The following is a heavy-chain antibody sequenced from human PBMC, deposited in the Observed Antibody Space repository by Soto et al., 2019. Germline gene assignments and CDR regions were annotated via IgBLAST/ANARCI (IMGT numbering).Heavy chain of an antibody. CDR1: VGSISSSSYY. Sequence: SETLSLTCTVSVGSISSSSYYWGWIRQPPGKGLEWIGSIYYSGSTYYNPSLKSRVTISVDTSKNQFSLKLSSVTAADTAVYYCARGIREVRGVHYYMDVWGKGTTVT. J-gene: IGHJ6*03. CDR2: IYYSGST. CDR3: ARGIREVRGVHYYMDV. V-gene: IGHV4-39*01. D-gene: IGHD3-10*01.